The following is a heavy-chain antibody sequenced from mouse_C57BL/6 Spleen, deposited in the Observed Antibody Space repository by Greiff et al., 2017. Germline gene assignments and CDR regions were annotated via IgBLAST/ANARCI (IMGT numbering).Heavy chain of an antibody. CDR3: ARWGDGYYVFDY. Sequence: QVQLKESGAELVRPGASVKLSCKASGYTFTDYYINWVKQRPGQGLEWIARIYPGSGNTYYNEKFKGKATLTAEKSSSTAYMQLSSLTSEDSAVYFCARWGDGYYVFDYWGQGTTLTVSS. D-gene: IGHD2-3*01. CDR1: GYTFTDYY. J-gene: IGHJ2*01. V-gene: IGHV1-76*01. CDR2: IYPGSGNT.